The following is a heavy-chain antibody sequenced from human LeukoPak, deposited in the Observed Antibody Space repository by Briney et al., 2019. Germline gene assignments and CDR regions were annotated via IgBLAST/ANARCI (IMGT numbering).Heavy chain of an antibody. CDR2: IKQDGSEK. J-gene: IGHJ4*02. CDR1: GFTFSSYW. V-gene: IGHV3-7*03. Sequence: GGSLRLSCAASGFTFSSYWMSWVRQAPGKGLEWVANIKQDGSEKYYVDSVKGRFTISRDNARNSLYLQMNSLRAEDTAVYYCARARGRYCSGGSCFWSDYWGQGTLVTVSS. CDR3: ARARGRYCSGGSCFWSDY. D-gene: IGHD2-15*01.